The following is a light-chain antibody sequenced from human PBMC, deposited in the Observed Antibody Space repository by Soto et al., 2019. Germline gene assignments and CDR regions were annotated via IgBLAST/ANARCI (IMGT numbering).Light chain of an antibody. CDR2: DVS. J-gene: IGLJ2*01. CDR1: SGDVGGYNF. V-gene: IGLV2-11*01. CDR3: CSYGGSYTWV. Sequence: QSALTQPRSLSGSPGQSVTISCTGTSGDVGGYNFVSWYQQHPGKVPTLVVFDVSHRPSGVPDRFSGSKSGNTASLTISGLQAEDEADYYCCSYGGSYTWVFGGGTKLTVL.